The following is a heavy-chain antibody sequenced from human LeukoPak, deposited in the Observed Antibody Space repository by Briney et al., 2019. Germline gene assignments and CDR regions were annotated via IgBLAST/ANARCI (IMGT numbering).Heavy chain of an antibody. CDR3: ARVETSPRRLYIYYMDV. D-gene: IGHD2-2*02. Sequence: GGSLRLSCKASGFAFGDYAVNWVRQTPGPGLERVGLSRSRIYGGTRDYAASVQGRFSISRDDSNSVAYLQLNSLESEDTGIYFCARVETSPRRLYIYYMDVWGKGTTVTVS. CDR1: GFAFGDYA. V-gene: IGHV3-49*04. J-gene: IGHJ6*03. CDR2: SRSRIYGGTR.